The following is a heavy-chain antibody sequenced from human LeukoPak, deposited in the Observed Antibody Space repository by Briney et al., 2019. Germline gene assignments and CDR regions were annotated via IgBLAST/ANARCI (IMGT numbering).Heavy chain of an antibody. CDR1: GGSFSGYY. Sequence: SETLSLTCAVYGGSFSGYYWSWIRQPPGKGLEWIGEINHSGSTNYNPSLKSRVTISVDTSKNQFSLKLSSVTAADTAVYYCARELRYFDWSNYYYYMDVWGKGTTVTISS. D-gene: IGHD3-9*01. V-gene: IGHV4-34*01. J-gene: IGHJ6*03. CDR3: ARELRYFDWSNYYYYMDV. CDR2: INHSGST.